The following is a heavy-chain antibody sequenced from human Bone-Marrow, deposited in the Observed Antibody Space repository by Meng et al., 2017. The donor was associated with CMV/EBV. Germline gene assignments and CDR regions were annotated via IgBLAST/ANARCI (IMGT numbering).Heavy chain of an antibody. Sequence: GGSLRLSCAASGFSVSNYGLHWVRQAPGKGLEWVAVISNDGSNKYYADSVKGRFTISRDKSKNTLYLQMNSLRAEDTAVYYCARDLGYYYFDYWGQGTLVTVSS. V-gene: IGHV3-30*14. D-gene: IGHD5-18*01. CDR2: ISNDGSNK. J-gene: IGHJ4*02. CDR1: GFSVSNYG. CDR3: ARDLGYYYFDY.